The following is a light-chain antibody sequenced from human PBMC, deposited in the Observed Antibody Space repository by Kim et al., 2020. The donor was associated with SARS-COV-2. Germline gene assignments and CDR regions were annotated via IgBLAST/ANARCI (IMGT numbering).Light chain of an antibody. CDR1: SLRSSY. J-gene: IGLJ3*02. CDR2: GKN. CDR3: NSRDSSGKNWV. V-gene: IGLV3-19*01. Sequence: SSELTQDPAVSVALGQTVRITCQGDSLRSSYASWYQQKPGQAPVLVIYGKNNRPSGIPDRFPGSSSGNTASLTITGAQAEDEADYYCNSRDSSGKNWVFGGGTKLTVL.